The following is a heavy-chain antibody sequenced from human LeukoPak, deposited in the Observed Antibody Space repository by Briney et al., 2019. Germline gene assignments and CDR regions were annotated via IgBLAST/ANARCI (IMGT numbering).Heavy chain of an antibody. CDR2: ISSSGSYI. CDR3: AVYYYGSGSYAD. D-gene: IGHD3-10*01. CDR1: GFTFSTYS. J-gene: IGHJ4*02. V-gene: IGHV3-21*01. Sequence: GGSLRLSCAASGFTFSTYSMNWVRQAPGKGLEWVPSISSSGSYIYYADSVKGRFTISRDNAKNSLYLQMNSLRAEDTAVYYCAVYYYGSGSYADWGQGTLVTVSS.